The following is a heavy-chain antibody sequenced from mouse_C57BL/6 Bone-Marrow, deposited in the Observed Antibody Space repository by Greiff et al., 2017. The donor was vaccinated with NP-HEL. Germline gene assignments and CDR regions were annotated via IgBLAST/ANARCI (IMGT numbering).Heavy chain of an antibody. J-gene: IGHJ1*03. V-gene: IGHV1-26*01. Sequence: VQLQQSGPELVKPGASVKISCKASGYTFTDYYMNWVKQSHGKSLEWIGDINPNNVGTSYNQKFKGKATLTVDKSSSTAYMELRSLTSEDSAVYYCAREGYWYFDVWGTGTTVTVSS. CDR3: AREGYWYFDV. CDR1: GYTFTDYY. CDR2: INPNNVGT.